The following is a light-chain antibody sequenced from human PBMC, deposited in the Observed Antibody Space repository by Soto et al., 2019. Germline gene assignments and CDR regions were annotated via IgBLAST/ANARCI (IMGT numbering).Light chain of an antibody. CDR2: EVN. CDR3: CSYAGRSTLV. V-gene: IGLV2-23*02. J-gene: IGLJ3*02. Sequence: QSVLTQPASVSGPPGQSITISCTGTSSDVGSYNLVSWYRQHPGKVPKLMIYEVNKRPSGVSYRFSGSKSGNTASLTISGLQAEDEADYYCCSYAGRSTLVFGGGTKVTVL. CDR1: SSDVGSYNL.